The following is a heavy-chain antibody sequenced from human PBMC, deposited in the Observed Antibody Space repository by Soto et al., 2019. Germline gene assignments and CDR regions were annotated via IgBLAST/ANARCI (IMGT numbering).Heavy chain of an antibody. CDR1: GGTFSRYA. Sequence: QVQLVQSGTEVKKPGSSVKVSCKASGGTFSRYAINWVRQAPGRGLEWMGGITPIFGTPNYAQKFQGRVTITADGXTXKAYMELRRLRSEDTAVYYCAQTLGLAVSGPGRFDLWGRGTLVTVTS. CDR3: AQTLGLAVSGPGRFDL. J-gene: IGHJ2*01. CDR2: ITPIFGTP. V-gene: IGHV1-69*12. D-gene: IGHD6-19*01.